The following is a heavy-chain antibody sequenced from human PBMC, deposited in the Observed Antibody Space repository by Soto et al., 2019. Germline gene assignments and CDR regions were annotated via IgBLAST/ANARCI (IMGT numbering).Heavy chain of an antibody. CDR3: ARDSRLWLSYYGMDV. CDR1: GFTFSSYG. V-gene: IGHV3-33*01. J-gene: IGHJ6*02. CDR2: IWYDGSNK. D-gene: IGHD5-18*01. Sequence: QVQLVESGGGVVQPGRSLRLSCAASGFTFSSYGMHWVRQAPGKGLEWVAVIWYDGSNKYYADSVKGRFTISRDNSKNTLYLQMNSLRAEDTAVYYCARDSRLWLSYYGMDVWGQGTTVTVSS.